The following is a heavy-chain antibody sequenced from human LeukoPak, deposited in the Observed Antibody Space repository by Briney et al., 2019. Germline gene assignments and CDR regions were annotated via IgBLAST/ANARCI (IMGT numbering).Heavy chain of an antibody. Sequence: QPGGSQRLSCAASGFTFSSYAMSWVRQAPGKGLEWVSAISGSGGSTYYADSVKGRFTISRDNSKNTLYLQMNSLRAEDTAVYYCARSKYYYDSSGYLDYWGQGTLVTVSS. CDR1: GFTFSSYA. V-gene: IGHV3-23*01. CDR3: ARSKYYYDSSGYLDY. D-gene: IGHD3-22*01. CDR2: ISGSGGST. J-gene: IGHJ4*02.